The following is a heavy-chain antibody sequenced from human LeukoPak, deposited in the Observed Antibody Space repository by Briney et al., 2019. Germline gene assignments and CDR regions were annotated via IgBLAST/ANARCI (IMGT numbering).Heavy chain of an antibody. CDR3: ARDATVTPYYFDY. CDR1: GFTFSSYW. Sequence: GGSLRLSCAASGFTFSSYWMSWVRQAPGKGLEWVANIKQDGSEKYYEDSVKGRFTISRDNAKNSLYLQMNSLRAEDTAVYYCARDATVTPYYFDYWGQGTLVTVSS. J-gene: IGHJ4*02. D-gene: IGHD4-17*01. CDR2: IKQDGSEK. V-gene: IGHV3-7*01.